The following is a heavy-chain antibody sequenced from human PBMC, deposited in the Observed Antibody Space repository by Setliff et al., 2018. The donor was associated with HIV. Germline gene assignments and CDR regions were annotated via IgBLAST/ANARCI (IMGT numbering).Heavy chain of an antibody. J-gene: IGHJ3*02. CDR3: AKDRYCSGGSCNSGNAFDI. V-gene: IGHV3-30*02. CDR1: GFTFSDYD. Sequence: GESLKISCAASGFTFSDYDIHWVRQAPGKGLEWILLIRYDVTNKYYADSVRGRFTVSRDNSKNTVYLEMNSLREEDTAVYYCAKDRYCSGGSCNSGNAFDIWGQGTMVTVSS. D-gene: IGHD2-15*01. CDR2: IRYDVTNK.